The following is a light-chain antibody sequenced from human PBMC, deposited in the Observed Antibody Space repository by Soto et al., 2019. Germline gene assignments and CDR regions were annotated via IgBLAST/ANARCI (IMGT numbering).Light chain of an antibody. Sequence: QSVLTQHPSVSGSPGQSVTIPCTGTSADVGIYNRVAWYQQSPDTSPKLVVCDVSNRPSGVPDRFSGSKSGSTASLTISGLQAEDEADYCCSSFTTSNTYVFGTGTKVTVL. J-gene: IGLJ1*01. CDR2: DVS. V-gene: IGLV2-18*02. CDR1: SADVGIYNR. CDR3: SSFTTSNTYV.